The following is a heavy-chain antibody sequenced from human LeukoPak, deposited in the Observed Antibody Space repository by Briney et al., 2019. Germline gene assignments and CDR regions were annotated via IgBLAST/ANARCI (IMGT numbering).Heavy chain of an antibody. CDR2: MNPNSGNT. V-gene: IGHV1-8*03. D-gene: IGHD2-2*01. CDR3: ARVWSVPAAMSWFDH. Sequence: ASVKVSCKASGYTFTSYDINWVGQATGQGREWMGWMNPNSGNTGYAQKFEGRGTITRNTSISTAYMELSSLRSEDTAVYYCARVWSVPAAMSWFDHWGQGTLVTVSS. J-gene: IGHJ5*02. CDR1: GYTFTSYD.